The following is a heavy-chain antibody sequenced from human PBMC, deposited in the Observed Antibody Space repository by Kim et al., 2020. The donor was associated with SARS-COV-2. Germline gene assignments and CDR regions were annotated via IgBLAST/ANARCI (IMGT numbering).Heavy chain of an antibody. Sequence: SVKVSCKASGGTFSSYAISWVRQAPGQGLEWMGGIIPIFGTANYAQKFQGRVTITADESTSTAYMELSSLRSEDTAVYYCASSWDYYYYGMDVWGQGTTVTVSS. D-gene: IGHD7-27*01. V-gene: IGHV1-69*13. J-gene: IGHJ6*02. CDR1: GGTFSSYA. CDR3: ASSWDYYYYGMDV. CDR2: IIPIFGTA.